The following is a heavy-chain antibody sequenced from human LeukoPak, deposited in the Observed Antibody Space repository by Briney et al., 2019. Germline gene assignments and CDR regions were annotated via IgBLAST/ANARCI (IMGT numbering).Heavy chain of an antibody. CDR3: AQRAGWDYDILTGIDY. CDR1: GFTLSSYA. J-gene: IGHJ4*02. Sequence: PGGSLRLSCAASGFTLSSYAMSWVRQAPGKGLEWVSAISGSGGSTYYADSVKGRFTISRDNSKNTLYLQMNSLRAEDTAVYYCAQRAGWDYDILTGIDYWGQGTLVTVSS. CDR2: ISGSGGST. V-gene: IGHV3-23*01. D-gene: IGHD3-9*01.